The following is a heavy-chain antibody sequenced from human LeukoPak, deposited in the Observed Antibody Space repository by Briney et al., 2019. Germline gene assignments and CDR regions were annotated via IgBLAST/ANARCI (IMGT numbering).Heavy chain of an antibody. D-gene: IGHD5-12*01. V-gene: IGHV3-23*01. Sequence: GPSLTLSCAASAFTFSSYGMNWGRHAPGQGREWVSGISSSGDRTYYADSVKGRFSISRDNSENTLLLQMNSLRADDTAVYYCARNRPAGYAYGFELQRWGQGTLVTAS. CDR1: AFTFSSYG. CDR2: ISSSGDRT. J-gene: IGHJ4*02. CDR3: ARNRPAGYAYGFELQR.